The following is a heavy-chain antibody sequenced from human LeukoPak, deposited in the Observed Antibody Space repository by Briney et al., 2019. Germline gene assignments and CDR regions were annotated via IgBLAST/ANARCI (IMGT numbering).Heavy chain of an antibody. V-gene: IGHV4-38-2*02. CDR1: GYSIANGYQ. D-gene: IGHD4-17*01. J-gene: IGHJ4*02. Sequence: SETLSLTCTVSGYSIANGYQWAWIRQPPGKRLEWIGSIYQSGSTYDNLSLKSRLTISVDTSKNQFSLKLSSVTAADTAVYYCARRTVTGDYWGQGTLVTVSS. CDR3: ARRTVTGDY. CDR2: IYQSGST.